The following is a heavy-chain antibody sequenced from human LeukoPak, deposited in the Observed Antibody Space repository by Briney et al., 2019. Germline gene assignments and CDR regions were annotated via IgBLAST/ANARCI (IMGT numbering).Heavy chain of an antibody. CDR1: GFTFSSYW. V-gene: IGHV3-74*01. J-gene: IGHJ5*02. Sequence: GGSLRLSCAASGFTFSSYWMHWVRHAPGKGLVWVSRINSDGSSTSYADSVKGRFTISRDNAKNTLYLQMNSLRAEDTAVYYCARALAVAGTGGFDPWGQGTLVTVSS. CDR2: INSDGSST. CDR3: ARALAVAGTGGFDP. D-gene: IGHD6-19*01.